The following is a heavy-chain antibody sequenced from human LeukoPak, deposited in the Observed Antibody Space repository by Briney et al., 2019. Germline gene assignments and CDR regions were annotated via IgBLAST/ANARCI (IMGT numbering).Heavy chain of an antibody. V-gene: IGHV3-23*01. CDR1: GFTFSNYA. J-gene: IGHJ4*02. CDR2: INDSGGST. Sequence: PGGSLRLSCAASGFTFSNYAMNWVRQAPGKGLEWVSSINDSGGSTYYADSVKGRFTISRDNSKNTLFLQMNSLGAEDTAVYYCAKVYYYDSGSFIFDCWGQGTLVTVSS. D-gene: IGHD3-10*01. CDR3: AKVYYYDSGSFIFDC.